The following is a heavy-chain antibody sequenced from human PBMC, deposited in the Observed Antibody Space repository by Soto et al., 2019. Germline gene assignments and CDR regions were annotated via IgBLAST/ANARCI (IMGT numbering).Heavy chain of an antibody. J-gene: IGHJ1*01. D-gene: IGHD1-26*01. CDR3: AKGGATLTSAEYFQY. Sequence: VQLVESGGGVFQPGRSLRLACAASGFTFSNYVMHWVRQAPGKGLEWVALISNDGNNEYYADSVKGRFTISRDNSRNTLHLNMDRLRPEDAAVYYCAKGGATLTSAEYFQYWGQGTLVTVSS. V-gene: IGHV3-30*18. CDR1: GFTFSNYV. CDR2: ISNDGNNE.